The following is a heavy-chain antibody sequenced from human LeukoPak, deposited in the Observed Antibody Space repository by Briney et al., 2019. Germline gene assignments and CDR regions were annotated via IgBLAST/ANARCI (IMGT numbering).Heavy chain of an antibody. CDR1: GGSISGYF. Sequence: SETLSLTCSVSGGSISGYFWSWVRQPAGKGLEWIGRISTSGSTNYNPSLKSRVTMSLDTSKNQFSLKLSSVTAADTAVYYCARGGSYYDFWSGYYPPDAFDIWGQGTMVTVSS. CDR2: ISTSGST. D-gene: IGHD3-3*01. CDR3: ARGGSYYDFWSGYYPPDAFDI. V-gene: IGHV4-4*07. J-gene: IGHJ3*02.